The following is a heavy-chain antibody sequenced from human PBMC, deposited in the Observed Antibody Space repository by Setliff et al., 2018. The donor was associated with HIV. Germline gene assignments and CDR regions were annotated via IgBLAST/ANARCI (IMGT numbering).Heavy chain of an antibody. J-gene: IGHJ3*02. CDR3: ARAPSLVHYAFDI. V-gene: IGHV1-69*02. CDR1: GGTFSSYT. CDR2: IIPILGIA. D-gene: IGHD3-10*01. Sequence: ASVKVSCKASGGTFSSYTITWVRQAPGQGLEWMGRIIPILGIADYALKFQGRVSISADKSTSPAYMELSSLRSEDTAVLYCARAPSLVHYAFDIWGQGTMVTVSS.